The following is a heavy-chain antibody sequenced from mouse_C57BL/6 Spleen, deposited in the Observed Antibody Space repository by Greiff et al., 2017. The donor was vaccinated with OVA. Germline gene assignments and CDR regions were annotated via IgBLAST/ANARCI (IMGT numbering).Heavy chain of an antibody. V-gene: IGHV1-15*01. D-gene: IGHD4-1*01. CDR2: IDPETGGT. CDR1: GYTFTDYE. J-gene: IGHJ2*01. CDR3: TRGLTVFDY. Sequence: QVQLKQSGAELVRPGASVTLSCKASGYTFTDYEMHWVKQTPVHGLEWIGAIDPETGGTAYNQKFKGKAILTADKSSSTAYMELRSLTSEDSAVYYCTRGLTVFDYWGQGTTLTVSS.